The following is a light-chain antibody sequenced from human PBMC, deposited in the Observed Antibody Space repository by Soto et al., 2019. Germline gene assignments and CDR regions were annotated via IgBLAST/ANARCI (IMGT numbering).Light chain of an antibody. Sequence: QCSLTQPGSVSGSSGQSVTISCTGSISDIGAYNYVSWFQQYPGKAPKLIISEVSNRPSGVSNRFSGSKSGTAASLTISGLQTQDAADYFCFSFTTDWTHVFGTGTKV. J-gene: IGLJ1*01. CDR3: FSFTTDWTHV. CDR1: ISDIGAYNY. CDR2: EVS. V-gene: IGLV2-14*01.